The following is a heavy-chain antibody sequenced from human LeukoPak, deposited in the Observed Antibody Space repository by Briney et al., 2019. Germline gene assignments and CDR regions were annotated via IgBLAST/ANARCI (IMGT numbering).Heavy chain of an antibody. D-gene: IGHD3-9*01. CDR3: ARGGWTYYDILTGYPSYGMDV. CDR2: ISYDGSNK. CDR1: GFTFSSYA. J-gene: IGHJ6*02. Sequence: PGRSLRLSCAASGFTFSSYAMHWVRQAPGKGLEWVAVISYDGSNKYYADSVKGRFTISRDNSKNTLYLQMNSLRAEDTAVYYCARGGWTYYDILTGYPSYGMDVWGQGTTVTVSS. V-gene: IGHV3-30*04.